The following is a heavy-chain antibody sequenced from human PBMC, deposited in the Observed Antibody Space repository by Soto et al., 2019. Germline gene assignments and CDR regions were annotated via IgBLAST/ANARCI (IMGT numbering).Heavy chain of an antibody. J-gene: IGHJ4*01. Sequence: QITLKESGPTLVKPTQTLTLTCTFSGFSLNSYGVGVSWIRQPPGKALEWLALIYWDDDKRYSPSLHSRLTITKDTSKNQLVLTMTNMDPVDTGTYYCARPFYYDGRDYQYYCDYWGQGTLVTVSS. CDR1: GFSLNSYGVG. CDR2: IYWDDDK. V-gene: IGHV2-5*02. D-gene: IGHD3-22*01. CDR3: ARPFYYDGRDYQYYCDY.